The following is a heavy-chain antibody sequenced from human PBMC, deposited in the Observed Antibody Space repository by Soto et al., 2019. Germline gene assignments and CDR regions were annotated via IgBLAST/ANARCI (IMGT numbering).Heavy chain of an antibody. CDR2: IYYSGST. CDR1: GASIRSTSYY. D-gene: IGHD1-1*01. V-gene: IGHV4-39*01. CDR3: ATMGTLATGLYFFDY. Sequence: SETLSLTCSVSGASIRSTSYYWGWIRQPPGKGLEWIGSIYYSGSTHYSQSLKSRINKSIDTSTNQLTLKLTYVTAADMSLYYCATMGTLATGLYFFDYWGQGSLVTVSS. J-gene: IGHJ4*02.